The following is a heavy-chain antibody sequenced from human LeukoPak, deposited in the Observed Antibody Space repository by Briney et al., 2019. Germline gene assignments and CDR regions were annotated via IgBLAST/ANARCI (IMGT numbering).Heavy chain of an antibody. CDR1: GGTFSSYA. Sequence: ASVKVSCKASGGTFSSYAVSWVRQAPGQGLEWMGRIIPILGIANYAQKFQGRVTITADKSTSTAYMELSSLRSEDTAVYYCAGDPDNIASRDDYKVDYWGQGTLVTVSS. V-gene: IGHV1-69*04. D-gene: IGHD5-24*01. J-gene: IGHJ4*02. CDR2: IIPILGIA. CDR3: AGDPDNIASRDDYKVDY.